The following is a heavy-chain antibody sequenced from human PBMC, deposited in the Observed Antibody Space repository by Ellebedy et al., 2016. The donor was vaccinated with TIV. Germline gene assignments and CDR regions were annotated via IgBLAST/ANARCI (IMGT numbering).Heavy chain of an antibody. J-gene: IGHJ4*02. Sequence: MPSETLSLTCAISGDSVSNNRAAWNWIRQSPSSGLEWLGRTYYRSKWYNDYAVSVKSRISVNPDTSKNQFSLQLNSVTPEDTAVYFCARGGGDANSAVREFDFWGKGTLVTVSS. CDR2: TYYRSKWYN. D-gene: IGHD1-26*01. CDR1: GDSVSNNRAA. V-gene: IGHV6-1*01. CDR3: ARGGGDANSAVREFDF.